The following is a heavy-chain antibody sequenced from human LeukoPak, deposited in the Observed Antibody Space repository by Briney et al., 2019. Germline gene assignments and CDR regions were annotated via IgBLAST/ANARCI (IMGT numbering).Heavy chain of an antibody. CDR3: ARDGGSSWPFDY. CDR1: GFTFSSYS. Sequence: GGSLRLSCAASGFTFSSYSMNWVRQAPGRGLEWVSYISSSSSSTIYYADSVKGRFTISRDNAKNSLYLQMNSLRAEDMAVYYCARDGGSSWPFDYWGQGTLVTVSS. CDR2: ISSSSSSTI. V-gene: IGHV3-48*01. J-gene: IGHJ4*02. D-gene: IGHD6-13*01.